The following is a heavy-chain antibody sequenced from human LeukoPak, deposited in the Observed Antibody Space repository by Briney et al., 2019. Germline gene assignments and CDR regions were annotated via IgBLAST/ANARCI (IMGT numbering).Heavy chain of an antibody. V-gene: IGHV3-23*01. CDR2: ISGSGGST. CDR3: AKVSQIYCSSTSCYNDY. J-gene: IGHJ4*02. CDR1: GFTFSSYA. Sequence: GGSLRLSCAASGFTFSSYAMSWVRQAPGKGLEWVSAISGSGGSTYYADSVKGRFTISRDNSKNTLYLQMNSLRAEDTDVYYCAKVSQIYCSSTSCYNDYWGQGTLVTVSS. D-gene: IGHD2-2*02.